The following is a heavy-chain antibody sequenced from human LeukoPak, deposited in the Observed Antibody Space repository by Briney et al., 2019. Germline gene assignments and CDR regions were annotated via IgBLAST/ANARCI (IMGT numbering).Heavy chain of an antibody. D-gene: IGHD3-10*01. CDR2: IYYSGST. CDR1: GGSISSSSYY. Sequence: PSETLSLTCTVSGGSISSSSYYWGWIRQPPGTGLEWIGSIYYSGSTYYNPSLKSRVAISVDTSKNQFSLKLSSVTAADTAVYYCASTIWFGELFYFDPWGQGTLVTVSS. V-gene: IGHV4-39*01. CDR3: ASTIWFGELFYFDP. J-gene: IGHJ5*02.